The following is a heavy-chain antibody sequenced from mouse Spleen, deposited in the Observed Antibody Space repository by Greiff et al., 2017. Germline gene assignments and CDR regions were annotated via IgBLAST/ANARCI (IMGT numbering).Heavy chain of an antibody. CDR1: GFAFSSYD. J-gene: IGHJ3*01. V-gene: IGHV5-12-1*01. D-gene: IGHD2-1*01. CDR3: ARQGAYGNYGFAY. CDR2: ISSVGGST. Sequence: VKLVESGGGLVKPGGSLKLSCAASGFAFSSYDMSLVRQTPEKRLEWVAYISSVGGSTYYPDTVKGRFTISRDNAKNTLYLQMSSLKSEDTAMYYCARQGAYGNYGFAYWGQGTLVTVSA.